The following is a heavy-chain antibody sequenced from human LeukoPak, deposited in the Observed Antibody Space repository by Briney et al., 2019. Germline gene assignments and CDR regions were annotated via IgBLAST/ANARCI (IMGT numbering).Heavy chain of an antibody. V-gene: IGHV3-23*01. Sequence: GGSLRLSCAASGFNFNYYAMSWVRQAPGKGLEWVSGISGSGGDTYYSDSVKGRFTISRDNSRNTVSLQMNSLRAEDTAVYYCAKGIDILTAYHDYWGRGTLVTVSS. CDR2: ISGSGGDT. CDR1: GFNFNYYA. CDR3: AKGIDILTAYHDY. J-gene: IGHJ4*02. D-gene: IGHD3-9*01.